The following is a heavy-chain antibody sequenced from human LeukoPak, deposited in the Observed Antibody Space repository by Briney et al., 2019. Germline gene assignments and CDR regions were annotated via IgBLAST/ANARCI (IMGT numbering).Heavy chain of an antibody. D-gene: IGHD5-18*01. J-gene: IGHJ4*02. CDR1: GFTFSSYS. Sequence: GGSLRLSCAASGFTFSSYSMNWVRQAPGKGLEWVSYISSSSSTIYYADSVKGRFTISRDNAKNSLYLQMNSLRAEDTAVYYCAREGYSYGGDYWGQGTLVTVSS. CDR2: ISSSSSTI. CDR3: AREGYSYGGDY. V-gene: IGHV3-48*01.